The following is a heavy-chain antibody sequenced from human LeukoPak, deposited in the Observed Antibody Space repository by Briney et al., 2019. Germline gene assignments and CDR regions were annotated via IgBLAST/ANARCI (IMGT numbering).Heavy chain of an antibody. CDR3: ARVGGEVRGVIRPDY. CDR2: ISHDGKNI. V-gene: IGHV3-30*04. CDR1: EFIFSAFV. J-gene: IGHJ4*02. D-gene: IGHD3-10*01. Sequence: TGGSLRLSCAASEFIFSAFVMHWVRQSPGKGLECLADISHDGKNIYYADSVKGRFTISRDNAKNSLYLQMNSLRAEDTAVYYCARVGGEVRGVIRPDYWGQGTLVTVST.